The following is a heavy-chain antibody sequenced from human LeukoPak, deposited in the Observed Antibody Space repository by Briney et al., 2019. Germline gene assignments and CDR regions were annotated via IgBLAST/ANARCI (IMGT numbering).Heavy chain of an antibody. J-gene: IGHJ4*02. Sequence: PGGSLRLSCAASGFTFNTFAMNWVRQAPGKGLEWVSSISGNGASTYYADSVKGRFTISRDNSRSSVYLQMNSLGAEDTAIYYCTKDLLGYSPPIDYWGQGTLVTVSS. CDR2: ISGNGAST. CDR3: TKDLLGYSPPIDY. D-gene: IGHD2-15*01. V-gene: IGHV3-23*01. CDR1: GFTFNTFA.